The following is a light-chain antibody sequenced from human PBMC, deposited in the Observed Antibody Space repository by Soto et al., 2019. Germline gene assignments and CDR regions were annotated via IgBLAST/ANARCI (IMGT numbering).Light chain of an antibody. Sequence: QSVLTQPPSVSAAPGQKVTISCSGGSSNIGNNYVSWYQQLPGTAPKLLIYDNDKRPSGIPDRFSGSKSGTSATLGITGLQTGDEADYYCGTWDNSLGDGHVVFGGGTRSPS. J-gene: IGLJ2*01. CDR2: DND. CDR1: SSNIGNNY. CDR3: GTWDNSLGDGHVV. V-gene: IGLV1-51*01.